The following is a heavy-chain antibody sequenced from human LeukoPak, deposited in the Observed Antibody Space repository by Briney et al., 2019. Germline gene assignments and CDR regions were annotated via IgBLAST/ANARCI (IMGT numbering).Heavy chain of an antibody. CDR1: GFTLSSYA. CDR2: TYTGGNS. Sequence: GGSLRLSCAASGFTLSSYAMSWVHQAPGKGLEWVSVTYTGGNSYYADSVKGRFIISRDISKNTLYLQMNSLRAEDSALYYCARGGRGSAAVVAPRSFDIWGQGTMVTVSS. V-gene: IGHV3-53*01. CDR3: ARGGRGSAAVVAPRSFDI. J-gene: IGHJ3*02. D-gene: IGHD3-22*01.